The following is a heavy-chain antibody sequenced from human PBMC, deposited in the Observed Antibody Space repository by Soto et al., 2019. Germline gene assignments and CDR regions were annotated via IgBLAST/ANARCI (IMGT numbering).Heavy chain of an antibody. D-gene: IGHD2-15*01. CDR2: IYHSGST. CDR1: GYSISSGYY. Sequence: PSETLSLTCAVCGYSISSGYYWGWIRQPPGKGLEWIGSIYHSGSTYYNPSLKSRVTISVDTSKNQFSLKLSSVTAADTAVYYCARSACSGGSCNWFDPWGQGTLVTVSS. CDR3: ARSACSGGSCNWFDP. V-gene: IGHV4-38-2*01. J-gene: IGHJ5*02.